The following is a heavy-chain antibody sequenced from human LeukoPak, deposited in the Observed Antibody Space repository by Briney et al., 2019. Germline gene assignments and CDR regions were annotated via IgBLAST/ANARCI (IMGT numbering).Heavy chain of an antibody. CDR3: ARDQVVIGTVSDAFDI. D-gene: IGHD3-22*01. CDR2: ISSSSSYI. V-gene: IGHV3-21*01. CDR1: GFAFSCHS. Sequence: GALRLSFAASGFAFSCHSMNWVRRGPGKGVEGGSSISSSSSYIFYGDSVKGRFTISRDNAKKSLYLQMNSLRAEDTAVYYCARDQVVIGTVSDAFDIWGQGTMVTVSS. J-gene: IGHJ3*02.